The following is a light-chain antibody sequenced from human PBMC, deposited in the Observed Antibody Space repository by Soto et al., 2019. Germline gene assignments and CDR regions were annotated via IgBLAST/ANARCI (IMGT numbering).Light chain of an antibody. Sequence: DIQMTQSPSSLSASVGDRVTITCRARQNIGPYLNWYQQKQGNAPKLLIYTASSLQNGVPSRFSGSGSGTDFTLTISGLQVEDFATYYCQQSYSPSAVTFCGGTKVEIK. CDR1: QNIGPY. V-gene: IGKV1-39*01. CDR3: QQSYSPSAVT. CDR2: TAS. J-gene: IGKJ4*01.